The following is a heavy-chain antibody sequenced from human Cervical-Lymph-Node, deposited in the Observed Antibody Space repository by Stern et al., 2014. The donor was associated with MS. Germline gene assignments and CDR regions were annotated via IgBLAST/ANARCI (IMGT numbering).Heavy chain of an antibody. CDR2: IYYSGST. V-gene: IGHV4-59*01. CDR3: ARDFAGSWYRYFDL. D-gene: IGHD1-26*01. J-gene: IGHJ2*01. Sequence: QVQLQESGPGLVKPSETLSLTCTVSGGSISSYYWSWIRPPPGKGLEWIGYIYYSGSTNYNPSLKSRVTISVDTSKNQFSLKLSSVTAADTAVYYCARDFAGSWYRYFDLWGRGTLVTVSS. CDR1: GGSISSYY.